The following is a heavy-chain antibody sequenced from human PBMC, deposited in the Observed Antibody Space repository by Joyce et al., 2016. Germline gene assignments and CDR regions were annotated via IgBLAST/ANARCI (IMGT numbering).Heavy chain of an antibody. D-gene: IGHD3-3*01. CDR3: ARVAYYDFWSGYYYYHYMDV. V-gene: IGHV1-18*04. J-gene: IGHJ6*03. CDR1: GYTFSNYG. CDR2: ISVYNGSS. Sequence: QVQLVQSGAEVKKPGASVKVSCKASGYTFSNYGISWVRQAPGQGLEWMGWISVYNGSSKYEQKFQGRVTMTTDTSASKAYMELRSLRSDDTAMYYCARVAYYDFWSGYYYYHYMDVWGKGTTVTVS.